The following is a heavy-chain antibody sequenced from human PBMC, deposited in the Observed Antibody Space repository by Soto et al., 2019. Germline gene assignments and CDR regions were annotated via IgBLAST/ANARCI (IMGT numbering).Heavy chain of an antibody. J-gene: IGHJ6*02. CDR2: IIPIFGIA. Sequence: SMKVSCTPSGGTFSRYSIIGVQRAPGHGLEWIGRIIPIFGIASYAQKFQGRVTITADESTSTAYMELSGLRSDDTAVYYCARDDRDRDTGLVPAAIEGMDVWGQGTTVTVSS. D-gene: IGHD2-2*01. V-gene: IGHV1-69*13. CDR3: ARDDRDRDTGLVPAAIEGMDV. CDR1: GGTFSRYS.